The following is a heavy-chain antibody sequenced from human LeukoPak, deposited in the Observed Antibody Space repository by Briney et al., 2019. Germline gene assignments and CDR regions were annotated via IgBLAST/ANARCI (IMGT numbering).Heavy chain of an antibody. CDR3: ARLAYSSSSGVY. D-gene: IGHD6-6*01. V-gene: IGHV4-38-2*02. CDR2: IYHSGST. CDR1: GGSISSGYY. J-gene: IGHJ4*02. Sequence: SETLSLTCTVSGGSISSGYYWGWIRQPPGKGLEWIGSIYHSGSTYYNPSLKSRVTISVDTSKNQFSLKLSSVTAADTAVYYCARLAYSSSSGVYWGQGTLVTVSS.